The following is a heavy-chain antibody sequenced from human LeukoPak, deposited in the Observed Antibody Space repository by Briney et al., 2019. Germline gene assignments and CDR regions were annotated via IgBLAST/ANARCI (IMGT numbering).Heavy chain of an antibody. V-gene: IGHV1-69*13. D-gene: IGHD3-10*01. CDR1: GYTFTSYY. CDR2: IIPIFGTA. Sequence: ASVKVSCKASGYTFTSYYMHWVRQAPGQGLEWMGGIIPIFGTANYAQKFQGRVTITADESTSTAYMELSSLRSEDTAVYYCARGFTMVREPMGWFDPWGQGTLVTVSS. CDR3: ARGFTMVREPMGWFDP. J-gene: IGHJ5*02.